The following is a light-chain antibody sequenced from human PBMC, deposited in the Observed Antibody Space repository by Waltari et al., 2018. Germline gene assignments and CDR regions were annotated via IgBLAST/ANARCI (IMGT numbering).Light chain of an antibody. CDR2: DAS. V-gene: IGKV3-11*01. CDR3: QQRSSLPLYT. J-gene: IGKJ2*01. Sequence: EVVLTQSPATLSLLPGERAILSCRASQSVSRSLAWYQQKPGLAPRLLIYDASNRATGIPARFSGSGSGTDFTLTISSLEPEDFAVYYCQQRSSLPLYTFGQGTKLDLK. CDR1: QSVSRS.